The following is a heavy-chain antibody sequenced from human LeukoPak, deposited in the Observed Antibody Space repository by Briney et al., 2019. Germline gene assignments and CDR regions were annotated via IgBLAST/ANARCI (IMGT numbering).Heavy chain of an antibody. CDR3: ARGASMVRGVIPVYYYGMDV. V-gene: IGHV1-8*01. Sequence: AASVKVSCTASGYTFTSYDINWVRQATGQGLEWMGWMNPNSGNTGYAQKFQGRVTMARNTSISTAYMELSSLRSEDTAVYYCARGASMVRGVIPVYYYGMDVWGQGTTVTVSS. D-gene: IGHD3-10*01. CDR1: GYTFTSYD. J-gene: IGHJ6*02. CDR2: MNPNSGNT.